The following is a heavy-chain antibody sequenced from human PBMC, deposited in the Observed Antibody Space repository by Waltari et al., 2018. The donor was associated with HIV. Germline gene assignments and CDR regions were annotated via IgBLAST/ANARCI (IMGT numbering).Heavy chain of an antibody. V-gene: IGHV4-39*01. CDR3: ARSFSGYSNYFVP. CDR2: MSYSRST. CDR1: GGSMTSTSYY. Sequence: QLQLQESGTGLVKSSETPSLTCTVSGGSMTSTSYYWGWIRQPPGKGLEWIGSMSYSRSTYNNPSLRSRLTISVDTSKNQFSLKLTSVTAADTAMYYCARSFSGYSNYFVPWGQGTLVTVSS. D-gene: IGHD4-4*01. J-gene: IGHJ5*02.